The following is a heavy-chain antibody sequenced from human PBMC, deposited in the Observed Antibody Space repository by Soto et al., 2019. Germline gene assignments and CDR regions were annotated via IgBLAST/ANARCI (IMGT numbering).Heavy chain of an antibody. D-gene: IGHD2-2*02. CDR1: AFTFSSYA. CDR3: AKDLGNLVVPAAIPGHFYYYYGMDV. V-gene: IGHV3-23*01. CDR2: ISGSGGST. Sequence: GGSLRLSCAASAFTFSSYAMSWVRQAPGKGLEWVSAISGSGGSTYYADSVKGRFTISRDNSKNTLYLQMNSLRAEDTAVYYCAKDLGNLVVPAAIPGHFYYYYGMDVWGQGTTVTVSS. J-gene: IGHJ6*02.